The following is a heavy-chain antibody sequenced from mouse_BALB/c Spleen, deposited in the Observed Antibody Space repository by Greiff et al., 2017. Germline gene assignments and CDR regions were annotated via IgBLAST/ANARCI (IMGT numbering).Heavy chain of an antibody. CDR3: NAVYDYDWFAY. D-gene: IGHD2-4*01. Sequence: DVKLQQSGAELVRSGASVKLSCTASGFNIKDYYMHWVKQRPEQGLEWIGWIDPENGDTEYAPKFQGKATMTADTSSNTAYLQLSSLTSEDTAVYYCNAVYDYDWFAYWGQGTLVTVSA. CDR1: GFNIKDYY. J-gene: IGHJ3*01. CDR2: IDPENGDT. V-gene: IGHV14-4*02.